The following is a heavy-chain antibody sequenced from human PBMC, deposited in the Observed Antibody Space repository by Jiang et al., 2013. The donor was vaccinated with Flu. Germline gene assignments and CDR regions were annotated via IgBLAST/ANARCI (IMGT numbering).Heavy chain of an antibody. J-gene: IGHJ4*02. Sequence: GAEVKKPGSSVKVSCKASGYTFISYVIAWVRQAPGQGLEWMGRIIPISGTTDYAQKFQGRVTITADESTSTAYMELSSLTSEDTAFYYCAREAVGATFEFWGQAALVTVS. D-gene: IGHD1-26*01. CDR2: IIPISGTT. V-gene: IGHV1-69*01. CDR3: AREAVGATFEF. CDR1: GYTFISYV.